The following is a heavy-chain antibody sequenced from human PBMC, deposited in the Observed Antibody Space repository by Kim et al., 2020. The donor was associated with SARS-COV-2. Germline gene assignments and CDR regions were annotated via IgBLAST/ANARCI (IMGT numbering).Heavy chain of an antibody. J-gene: IGHJ4*02. CDR3: AKIAAAGTQTVDY. V-gene: IGHV3-30*02. Sequence: YADSVKGRFTISRDNSKNTLYLQMNSLRAEDTAVYYCAKIAAAGTQTVDYWGQGTLVTVSS. D-gene: IGHD6-13*01.